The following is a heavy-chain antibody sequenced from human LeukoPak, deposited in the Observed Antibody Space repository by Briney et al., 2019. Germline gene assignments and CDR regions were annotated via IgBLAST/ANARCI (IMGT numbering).Heavy chain of an antibody. CDR1: GGSFSGYY. J-gene: IGHJ3*02. CDR3: ARAVGNSSSVDAFDI. D-gene: IGHD6-13*01. V-gene: IGHV4-34*01. Sequence: SETLSLTCAVYGGSFSGYYWSWIRQPPGKGLEWIGEINHSGSTNYNPSLKSRVTISVDTSKNQFSLKLSSVTAADTAVYYCARAVGNSSSVDAFDIWGQGTMVTVSS. CDR2: INHSGST.